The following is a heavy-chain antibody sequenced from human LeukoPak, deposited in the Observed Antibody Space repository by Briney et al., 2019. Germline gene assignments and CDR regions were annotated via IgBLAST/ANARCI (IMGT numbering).Heavy chain of an antibody. J-gene: IGHJ4*02. CDR2: IYTSGST. Sequence: SETLSLTCTVSGGSISSYYWSWIRQPPGKGLEWIGYIYTSGSTNYNPSLKSRVTISVDTSKNQFSLKLSSVTAADTAVYYRARHFKQSDEIWFGESSDYWGQGTLVTVSS. CDR3: ARHFKQSDEIWFGESSDY. D-gene: IGHD3-10*01. CDR1: GGSISSYY. V-gene: IGHV4-4*09.